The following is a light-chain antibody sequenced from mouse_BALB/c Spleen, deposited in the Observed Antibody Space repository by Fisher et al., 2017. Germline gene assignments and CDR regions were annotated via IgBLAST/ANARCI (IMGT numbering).Light chain of an antibody. CDR2: DTS. Sequence: IVMTQSTAIMSASLGEKVTMSCRASSSVSYMHWYQQKSGTSPKRWIYDTSKLASGVPARFSGSGSGTSYSLTISSMEAEDAATYYCQQWSSNPYTFGGGTKLEIK. V-gene: IGKV4-59*01. CDR1: SSVSY. J-gene: IGKJ2*01. CDR3: QQWSSNPYT.